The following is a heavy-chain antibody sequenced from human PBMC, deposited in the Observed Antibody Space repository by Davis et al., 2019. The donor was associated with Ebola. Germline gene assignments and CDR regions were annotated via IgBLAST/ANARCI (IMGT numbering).Heavy chain of an antibody. J-gene: IGHJ3*02. V-gene: IGHV3-30*18. Sequence: GESLKISCAASEFTFSTYGMHWVRQAPAKGLEWVAVISFDGSDKYYADSVKGRFTISRDNSRGTLYLQMNSLRVEDSAIYYCVKDSSNIWFDIWGQGTLVTVSS. CDR3: VKDSSNIWFDI. D-gene: IGHD2/OR15-2a*01. CDR2: ISFDGSDK. CDR1: EFTFSTYG.